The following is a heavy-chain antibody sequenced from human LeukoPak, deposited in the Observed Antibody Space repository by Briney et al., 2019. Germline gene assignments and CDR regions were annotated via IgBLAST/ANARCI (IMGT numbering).Heavy chain of an antibody. D-gene: IGHD5-18*01. CDR1: GDSISPYY. V-gene: IGHV4-59*01. CDR2: VYYTGSN. Sequence: SETLSLACTVSGDSISPYYGGWVRQPPGKGREWHGNVYYTGSNNYRPSLKSRVTMSVDSSTNQISLKLSSVTAADTAVYYCARWGGYSYGFIRGFDIWNQGTMVIVSS. CDR3: ARWGGYSYGFIRGFDI. J-gene: IGHJ3*02.